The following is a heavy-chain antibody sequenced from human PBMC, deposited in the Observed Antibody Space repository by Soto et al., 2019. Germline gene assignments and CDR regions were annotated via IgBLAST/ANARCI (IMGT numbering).Heavy chain of an antibody. CDR1: DSSVSSGDSY. Sequence: QVQLQESGPGLVKPSQTLSLTCTASDSSVSSGDSYWSWIRQSPGKGLEWIGYIHYGGSTYYNPSLKSRVSISVDTSKNQFSLKLNSVTAADTAVYYCARRYGPRAFDIWGQGTVVTVSS. V-gene: IGHV4-30-4*01. CDR2: IHYGGST. D-gene: IGHD3-9*01. J-gene: IGHJ3*02. CDR3: ARRYGPRAFDI.